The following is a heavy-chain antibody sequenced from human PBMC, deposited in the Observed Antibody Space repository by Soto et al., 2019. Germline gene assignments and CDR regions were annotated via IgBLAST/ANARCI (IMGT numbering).Heavy chain of an antibody. CDR2: ISHGGNT. CDR1: GDSISSRNW. J-gene: IGHJ6*02. CDR3: ARAGRGYCSSFSCDSGPYGMDV. V-gene: IGHV4-4*02. D-gene: IGHD2-15*01. Sequence: SETLSLTCAVSGDSISSRNWWSWVRQPPGKGLEWIGQISHGGNTNYNPSLQSRVTISVDKSKNQFSLKLSSVTAADTAVYYCARAGRGYCSSFSCDSGPYGMDVWGQGTTVTVSS.